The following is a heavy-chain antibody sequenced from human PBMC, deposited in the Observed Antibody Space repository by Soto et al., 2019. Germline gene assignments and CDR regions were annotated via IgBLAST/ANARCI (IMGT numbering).Heavy chain of an antibody. CDR2: ISAYNGNT. J-gene: IGHJ6*02. CDR3: ARDPLGYCSSTSCYSGQYYYYGMDF. D-gene: IGHD2-2*01. V-gene: IGHV1-18*04. CDR1: GYTFTSYG. Sequence: GASVKVSCKASGYTFTSYGISWVRQAPGQGLEWMGWISAYNGNTNYAQKLQGRVTMTTDTSTSTAYMELRSLRSDDTAVYYCARDPLGYCSSTSCYSGQYYYYGMDFWCQGISVSGSS.